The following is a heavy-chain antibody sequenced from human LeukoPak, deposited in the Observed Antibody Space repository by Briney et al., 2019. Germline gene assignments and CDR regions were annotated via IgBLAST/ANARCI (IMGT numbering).Heavy chain of an antibody. CDR3: ARGFGGWHAFDI. D-gene: IGHD2-8*01. CDR2: IYYSGST. Sequence: SETLPLTCTVSGGSISGYYWSWIRQPPGKGLEWIGYIYYSGSTNHNPSLESRVTISIDTSKNQFSLKLSSVTAADTAVYYCARGFGGWHAFDIWGQGTMVTVSS. CDR1: GGSISGYY. J-gene: IGHJ3*02. V-gene: IGHV4-59*01.